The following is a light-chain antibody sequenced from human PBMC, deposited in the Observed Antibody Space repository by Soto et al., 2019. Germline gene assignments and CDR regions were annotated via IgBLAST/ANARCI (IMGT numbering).Light chain of an antibody. CDR2: DVS. J-gene: IGLJ2*01. CDR1: SGDIGDYKY. V-gene: IGLV2-14*01. CDR3: SSYTSTNFVI. Sequence: QSALTQPASVSGSPGQSITISCTGSSGDIGDYKYVSWYKQHPGKAPQLMIYDVSNRPSGVSNRFSASKSGNTASLTISGLQAEDEADYYCSSYTSTNFVIFGGGTKVTVL.